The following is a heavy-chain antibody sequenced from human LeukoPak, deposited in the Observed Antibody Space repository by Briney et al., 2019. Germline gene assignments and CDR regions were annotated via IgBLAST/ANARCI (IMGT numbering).Heavy chain of an antibody. CDR1: GFTFSSYS. CDR3: AKGDLLSGSYYEGSPDY. CDR2: ISSSSSYI. J-gene: IGHJ4*02. D-gene: IGHD1-26*01. Sequence: PGGSLRLSCAASGFTFSSYSMNWVRQAPGKGLEWVSSISSSSSYIYYADSVKGRFTISRDNAKNSLYLQMNSLRAEDTAVYYCAKGDLLSGSYYEGSPDYWGQGTLVTVSS. V-gene: IGHV3-21*01.